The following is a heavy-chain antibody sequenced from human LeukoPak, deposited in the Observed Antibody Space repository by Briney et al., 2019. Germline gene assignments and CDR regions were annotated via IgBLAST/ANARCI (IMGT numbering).Heavy chain of an antibody. D-gene: IGHD2-2*01. CDR2: IYTSGST. V-gene: IGHV4-4*07. CDR3: AREFVVVPAAIHTSNWFDP. CDR1: GGSFSSYY. Sequence: SETLSLTCAVYGGSFSSYYWSWIRQPAGKGLEWIGRIYTSGSTNYNPSLKSRVTMSVDTSKNQFSLKLSSVTAADTAVYYCAREFVVVPAAIHTSNWFDPWGQGTLVTVSS. J-gene: IGHJ5*02.